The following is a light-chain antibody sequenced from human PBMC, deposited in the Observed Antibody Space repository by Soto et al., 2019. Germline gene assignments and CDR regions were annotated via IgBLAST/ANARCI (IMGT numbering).Light chain of an antibody. CDR3: QQYNNWLPYT. J-gene: IGKJ2*01. Sequence: EIVLTQSPATLSVSPRERATLSCRASQSVASDLAWYQQKPGQAPRLLIYATSTRATDIPARFSGSGSGTEFTLTISGLQSEDFAVYYCQQYNNWLPYTFGQGTKLEIK. V-gene: IGKV3-15*01. CDR2: ATS. CDR1: QSVASD.